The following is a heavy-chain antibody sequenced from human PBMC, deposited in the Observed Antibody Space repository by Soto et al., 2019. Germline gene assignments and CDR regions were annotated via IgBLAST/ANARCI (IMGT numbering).Heavy chain of an antibody. D-gene: IGHD3-22*01. CDR2: IGDTVSNI. CDR1: GFTFSNYE. J-gene: IGHJ3*02. Sequence: PXGSLRLSCAASGFTFSNYEMNLVRQAPGKGLEWVSYIGDTVSNIKYADSVKGRFTISRDNARNSLYLQMNNLRAEDTAIYHCAREAEWQLLGDAFDIWGQGSMVTVSS. V-gene: IGHV3-48*03. CDR3: AREAEWQLLGDAFDI.